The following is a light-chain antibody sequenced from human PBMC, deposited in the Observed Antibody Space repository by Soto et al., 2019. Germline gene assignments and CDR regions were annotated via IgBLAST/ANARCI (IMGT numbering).Light chain of an antibody. V-gene: IGKV3-20*01. CDR1: QSVSSSY. J-gene: IGKJ4*01. CDR3: QQYASSPLT. Sequence: EIVLTQSPGTLSLSPGERATLSCRASQSVSSSYLAWYQQKPGQAPRLLISGTSSRATGIPDRVSGGGSGTDVSLTISRLEPEDFAVYFCQQYASSPLTFGVGTKVEIK. CDR2: GTS.